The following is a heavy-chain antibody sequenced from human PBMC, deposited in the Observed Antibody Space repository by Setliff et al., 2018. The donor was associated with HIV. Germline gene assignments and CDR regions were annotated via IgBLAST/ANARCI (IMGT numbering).Heavy chain of an antibody. CDR3: ARTRGYTYGYIDY. V-gene: IGHV4-59*04. CDR2: IYYSGST. D-gene: IGHD5-18*01. Sequence: SETLSLTCTVSGGSISNFYWSWIRQPPGKGLEWIGSIYYSGSTYYNPSLKSRVTISIDTSKNQFSLKLNAVTAADTAIYYCARTRGYTYGYIDYWGQGTLVTVSS. CDR1: GGSISNFY. J-gene: IGHJ4*02.